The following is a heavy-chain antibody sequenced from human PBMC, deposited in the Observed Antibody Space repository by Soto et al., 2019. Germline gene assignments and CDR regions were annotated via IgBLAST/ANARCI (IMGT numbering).Heavy chain of an antibody. D-gene: IGHD2-15*01. CDR1: GFTFSTYA. CDR3: AKGGPSFLNWFGP. V-gene: IGHV3-23*01. J-gene: IGHJ5*02. CDR2: ISNSGHST. Sequence: GGSLRLSCAASGFTFSTYAMNWVRLAPGKGLEWISVISNSGHSTFYADSVKGRFTISRGNSKNTLYLQMNNLRADDTAAYYCAKGGPSFLNWFGPWGQGALVTVSS.